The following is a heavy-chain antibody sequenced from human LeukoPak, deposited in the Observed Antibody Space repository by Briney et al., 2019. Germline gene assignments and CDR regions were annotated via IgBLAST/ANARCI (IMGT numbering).Heavy chain of an antibody. V-gene: IGHV4-39*01. D-gene: IGHD3-9*01. Sequence: SETLSLTCTVSGGSICSSSYYWGWIRQPPGKGLEWIGSIYYSGSTYYNPSLKSRVTISVDTSKNQFSLKLSSVTAADTAVYYCARHFKRWAWLFYWGQGTLVTVSS. CDR1: GGSICSSSYY. CDR3: ARHFKRWAWLFY. J-gene: IGHJ4*02. CDR2: IYYSGST.